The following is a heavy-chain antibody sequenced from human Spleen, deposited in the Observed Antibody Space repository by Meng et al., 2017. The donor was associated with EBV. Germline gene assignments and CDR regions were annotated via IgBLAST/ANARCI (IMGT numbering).Heavy chain of an antibody. D-gene: IGHD3-3*01. V-gene: IGHV1-2*04. CDR3: ARLNTMLTSFDY. Sequence: QVQLEQCGAEVKKPGASVTVYCRGSGNSFTGDYLHWVRQAPGQGLEWMGWIDPNSGDTKYAQNFQGWVTMTRDTSISTAYMELSRLRSHDTAVYYCARLNTMLTSFDYWGQGTLVTVSS. CDR1: GNSFTGDY. CDR2: IDPNSGDT. J-gene: IGHJ4*02.